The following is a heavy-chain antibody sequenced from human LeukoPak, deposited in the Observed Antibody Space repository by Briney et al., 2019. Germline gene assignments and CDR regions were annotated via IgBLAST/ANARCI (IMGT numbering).Heavy chain of an antibody. CDR1: GFTFSNYV. J-gene: IGHJ4*02. CDR3: ARYGSGDYYFDY. D-gene: IGHD3-10*01. CDR2: ISGSGYTT. Sequence: GGSLRLSCAASGFTFSNYVMSCVRQAPGKGLEWVSTISGSGYTTYYADSVKGRFTISRDNSKNTLYLQMNSLRAEDTAVYYCARYGSGDYYFDYWGQGTLVTVSS. V-gene: IGHV3-23*01.